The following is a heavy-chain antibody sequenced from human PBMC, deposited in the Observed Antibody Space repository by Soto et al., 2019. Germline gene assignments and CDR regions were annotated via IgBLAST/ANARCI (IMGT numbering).Heavy chain of an antibody. J-gene: IGHJ4*02. V-gene: IGHV3-7*04. Sequence: EVQLVESGGGLVQPGGSLRLSCAASGFTFSSYWMNWVRQAPGKGLEWVANIKQDGSEKYYVDSVKGRFTISRDNAKNSLYLQMNGLTAEDTAVYYCVRAYCSGGRCSPGADWGQGTLVTVAS. CDR2: IKQDGSEK. CDR1: GFTFSSYW. D-gene: IGHD2-15*01. CDR3: VRAYCSGGRCSPGAD.